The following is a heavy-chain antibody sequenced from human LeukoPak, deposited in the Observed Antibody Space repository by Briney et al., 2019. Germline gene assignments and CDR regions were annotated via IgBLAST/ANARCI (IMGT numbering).Heavy chain of an antibody. CDR3: AKYGSTSPPNWFDP. CDR1: GFTFSSYA. CDR2: NGGSGRRT. J-gene: IGHJ5*02. V-gene: IGHV3-23*01. Sequence: GGSLRLSCAASGFTFSSYAMSWVRQAPGKGLEWVSSNGGSGRRTDYADSVKGRFTISRDNSKNTLYLQMNSLRAEDTAVYYCAKYGSTSPPNWFDPWGQGTLVTVSS. D-gene: IGHD3-10*01.